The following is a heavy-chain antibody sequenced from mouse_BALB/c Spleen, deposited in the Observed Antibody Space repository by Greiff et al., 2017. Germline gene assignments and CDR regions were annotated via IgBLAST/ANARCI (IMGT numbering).Heavy chain of an antibody. V-gene: IGHV1-5*01. CDR2: IYPGNSDT. CDR1: GYTFTSYW. CDR3: TRRDWDWYFDG. J-gene: IGHJ1*01. D-gene: IGHD4-1*01. Sequence: EVQLQQSGTVLARPGASVKMSCKASGYTFTSYWMHWVKQRPGQGLEWIGAIYPGNSDTSYNQKFKGKAKLTAVTSTSTAYMELSSLTNEDSAVYYCTRRDWDWYFDGWGAGTTVTVSS.